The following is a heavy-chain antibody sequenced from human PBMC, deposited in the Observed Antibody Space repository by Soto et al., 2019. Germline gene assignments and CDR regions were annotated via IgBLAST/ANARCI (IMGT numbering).Heavy chain of an antibody. CDR1: GGSISSDGYY. Sequence: SETLSLTCTVSGGSISSDGYYWSWIRQHPGKGLEWIGYIYYSGSTYYNPSLKSRVTISVDTSKNQFSLKLSSVTAADTAVYYCARDFRPSDSSGYYYIDYWGQGTLVTVSS. J-gene: IGHJ4*02. D-gene: IGHD3-22*01. CDR3: ARDFRPSDSSGYYYIDY. CDR2: IYYSGST. V-gene: IGHV4-31*03.